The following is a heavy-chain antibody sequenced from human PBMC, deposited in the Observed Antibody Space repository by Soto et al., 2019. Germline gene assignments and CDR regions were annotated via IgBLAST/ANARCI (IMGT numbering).Heavy chain of an antibody. J-gene: IGHJ3*02. V-gene: IGHV4-59*01. CDR3: ARAWWNYAPAFDI. Sequence: QVQLQESGPGLVKPSETLSLTCTVSGGSISSYYWRWIRQPPGKGLEWIGYIYYSGSTNYNPSLKCRVTISVDTSKNQFSLTLSSVTAADTAVYYCARAWWNYAPAFDIWGQGTMVTVSS. CDR2: IYYSGST. D-gene: IGHD1-7*01. CDR1: GGSISSYY.